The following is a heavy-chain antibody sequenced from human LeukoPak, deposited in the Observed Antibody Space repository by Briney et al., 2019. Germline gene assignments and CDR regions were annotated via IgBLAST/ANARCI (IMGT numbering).Heavy chain of an antibody. CDR3: AKDPAAWGSSPDAFDI. CDR2: ISGSGGST. Sequence: PGGSLRLSCAASGFTFSSYAMSWVRQAPGKGLEWVSAISGSGGSTYYADSVKGRLTISRDNSKNTLYLQMNSLRAEDTAVYYCAKDPAAWGSSPDAFDIWGQGTMVTVSS. CDR1: GFTFSSYA. V-gene: IGHV3-23*01. J-gene: IGHJ3*02. D-gene: IGHD6-13*01.